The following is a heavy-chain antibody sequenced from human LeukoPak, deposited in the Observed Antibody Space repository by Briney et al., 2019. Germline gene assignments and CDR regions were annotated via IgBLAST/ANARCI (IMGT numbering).Heavy chain of an antibody. J-gene: IGHJ3*02. CDR2: IHYSGST. D-gene: IGHD3-22*01. CDR3: ARERADSSGYYSGAAFDI. V-gene: IGHV4-59*01. CDR1: GGSIRSYY. Sequence: SETLSLTCTVSGGSIRSYYWSWIRQPPGKGLEWIGFIHYSGSTNYNPSLKSRVTISVDTSKNQFSLRLSSVTAADTAVYYCARERADSSGYYSGAAFDIWGQGTMVTVSS.